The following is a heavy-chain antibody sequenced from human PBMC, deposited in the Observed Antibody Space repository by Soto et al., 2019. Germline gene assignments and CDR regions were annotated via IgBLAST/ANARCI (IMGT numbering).Heavy chain of an antibody. Sequence: TLSLTCTVSGGSISSGVYYWSWIRQPPGEGLEWIGYIYYNGNTYYNPSLKSRLIISVDTSKMQFSLKLSSVTAADTAVYYCARVVAAPSYFDSWGQGALVTVS. V-gene: IGHV4-30-4*01. J-gene: IGHJ4*02. CDR3: ARVVAAPSYFDS. CDR1: GGSISSGVYY. D-gene: IGHD6-6*01. CDR2: IYYNGNT.